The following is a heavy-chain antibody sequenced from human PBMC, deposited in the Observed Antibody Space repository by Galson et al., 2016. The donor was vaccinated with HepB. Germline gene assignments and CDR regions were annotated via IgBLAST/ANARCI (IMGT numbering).Heavy chain of an antibody. CDR1: GFTLNIYT. Sequence: SLRLSCAASGFTLNIYTMYWVRQAPGKGLEWVAVISYDGNKKYIADSLKGRFTISRDNSKSTVYLQMNSLRAEDTAVYYCARGAGTVLTVIYFEEWGQGGPVPVSS. J-gene: IGHJ4*02. D-gene: IGHD2-21*02. CDR2: ISYDGNKK. V-gene: IGHV3-30-3*01. CDR3: ARGAGTVLTVIYFEE.